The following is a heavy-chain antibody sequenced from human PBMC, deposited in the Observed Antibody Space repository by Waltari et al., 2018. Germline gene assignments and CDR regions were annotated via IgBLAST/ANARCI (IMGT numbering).Heavy chain of an antibody. CDR2: IRSKSNKFAT. CDR1: GFGFNVAA. V-gene: IGHV3-73*02. D-gene: IGHD2-15*01. J-gene: IGHJ6*02. CDR3: TPFDSLSGLDV. Sequence: EAQLVESGGGFVQPGGSLKLSCAASGFGFNVAAMHWVRQASGKGLEWVGRIRSKSNKFATTYGASVKGRFIISRDDSESTTYLHMNSLRIEDTAIYYCTPFDSLSGLDVWGQGTAVTVSS.